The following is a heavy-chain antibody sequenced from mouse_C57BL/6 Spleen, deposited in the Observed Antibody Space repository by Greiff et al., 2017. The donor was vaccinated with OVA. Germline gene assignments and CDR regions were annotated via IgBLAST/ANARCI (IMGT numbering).Heavy chain of an antibody. CDR3: AREGYYGSSSLDY. V-gene: IGHV1-22*01. CDR2: INPNNGGT. CDR1: GYTFTDYN. D-gene: IGHD1-1*01. J-gene: IGHJ2*01. Sequence: EVQLVESGPELVKPGASVKMSCKASGYTFTDYNMHWVKQSHGKSLEWIGYINPNNGGTSYNQKFKGKATLTVNKSSSTAYMELRSLTSEDSAVYYCAREGYYGSSSLDYWGQGTTLTVSS.